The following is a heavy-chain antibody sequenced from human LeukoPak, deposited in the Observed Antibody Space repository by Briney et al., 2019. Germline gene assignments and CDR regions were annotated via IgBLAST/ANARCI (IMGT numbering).Heavy chain of an antibody. J-gene: IGHJ4*02. Sequence: GGSLRLSCAASGFTFSNFWMTWVRQAPGKGLEWVANIKPDVSERYYVDSVRGRFTVSRDNAKNSLYLQMNSLRAEDTAVYYWAKVNVLLWFGESNAFDYWGQGTLVTVSS. CDR3: AKVNVLLWFGESNAFDY. V-gene: IGHV3-7*03. D-gene: IGHD3-10*01. CDR2: IKPDVSER. CDR1: GFTFSNFW.